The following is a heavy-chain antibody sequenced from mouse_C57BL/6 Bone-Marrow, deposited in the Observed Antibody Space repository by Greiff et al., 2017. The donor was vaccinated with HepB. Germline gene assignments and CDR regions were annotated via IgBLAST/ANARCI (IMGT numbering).Heavy chain of an antibody. Sequence: QVQLQQPGAELVKPGASVTMSCKASGYTFPSYWITWVKQRPGQGLEWIGDIYPGSGSTNYNEKFKSKATLTVDTSSSTAYMQLSSLTSDDSAVDYCAKLYPACIAYWGQGTLVTVSA. D-gene: IGHD1-3*01. CDR3: AKLYPACIAY. V-gene: IGHV1-55*01. CDR2: IYPGSGST. CDR1: GYTFPSYW. J-gene: IGHJ3*01.